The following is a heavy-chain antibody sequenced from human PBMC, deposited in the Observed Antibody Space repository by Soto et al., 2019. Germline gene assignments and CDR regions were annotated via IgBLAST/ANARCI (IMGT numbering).Heavy chain of an antibody. CDR1: GGSMSSYY. CDR3: ARQDLVVVAAAPFDY. D-gene: IGHD2-15*01. V-gene: IGHV4-59*08. Sequence: QVQLQESGPGLVKPSETLSHTCTVSGGSMSSYYWSWIRQPPRKGLEWIGYIYYSGSTNYNPSLKSRVTISVDTSKNQFSLKLSAVTAADTAVYYCARQDLVVVAAAPFDYWGQGTLATVSS. CDR2: IYYSGST. J-gene: IGHJ4*02.